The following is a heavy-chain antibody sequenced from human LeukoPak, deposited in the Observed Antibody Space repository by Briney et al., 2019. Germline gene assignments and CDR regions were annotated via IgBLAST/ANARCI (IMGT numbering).Heavy chain of an antibody. CDR2: ISSSSSTI. Sequence: GGSLRLSCAASGFTFSSYSMNWVRQAPGKGLEWVSYISSSSSTIYYADSVKGRFTISRDNAKNSLYLQMNSLRAEDTAVYYCARVDTAMNYYYYYYMDVWGKGTTVTVSS. D-gene: IGHD5-18*01. V-gene: IGHV3-48*01. CDR3: ARVDTAMNYYYYYYMDV. J-gene: IGHJ6*03. CDR1: GFTFSSYS.